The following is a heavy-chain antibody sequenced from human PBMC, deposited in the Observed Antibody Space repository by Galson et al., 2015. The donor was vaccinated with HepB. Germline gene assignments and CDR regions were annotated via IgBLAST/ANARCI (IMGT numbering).Heavy chain of an antibody. CDR3: AKDGGRDGYNWAYYYYMDV. Sequence: SLRLSCAASGFNFGTFTMNWVRQVPGKGLEWVSYISSSSRYIYYADSMKGRFTISRDNSKNTLYLQMNSLRDEDTAVYYCAKDGGRDGYNWAYYYYMDVWGKVTTFTVSS. V-gene: IGHV3-21*04. D-gene: IGHD5-24*01. J-gene: IGHJ6*03. CDR1: GFNFGTFT. CDR2: ISSSSRYI.